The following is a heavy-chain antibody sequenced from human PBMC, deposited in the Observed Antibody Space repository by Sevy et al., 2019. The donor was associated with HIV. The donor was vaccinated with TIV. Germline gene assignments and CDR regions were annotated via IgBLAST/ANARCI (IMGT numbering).Heavy chain of an antibody. CDR1: GFTFNSYG. CDR2: IWYDGSNK. CDR3: ARAGGLYYSSRWFDY. V-gene: IGHV3-33*01. D-gene: IGHD6-19*01. J-gene: IGHJ4*02. Sequence: GGSLRLSCAASGFTFNSYGMHWVRQAPGKGLEWVAVIWYDGSNKYYADSVKGRFTISRDNSKNTLYLQMNSLRAEDTAVYYCARAGGLYYSSRWFDYWGQGTLVTVSS.